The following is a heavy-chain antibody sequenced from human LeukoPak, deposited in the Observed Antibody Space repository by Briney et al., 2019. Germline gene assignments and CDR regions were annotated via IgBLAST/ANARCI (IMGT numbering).Heavy chain of an antibody. Sequence: PGGSLRLSCTASGFTFSSYWTSWVRQAPGKGLEWVANIRQDGGLKHYVDSVKGRFTISRDNAENSLYLQMNSLRAEDTAVYYCAREIVGAIKSYFDYWGQGTLVTASS. CDR3: AREIVGAIKSYFDY. J-gene: IGHJ4*02. V-gene: IGHV3-7*01. CDR2: IRQDGGLK. CDR1: GFTFSSYW. D-gene: IGHD1-26*01.